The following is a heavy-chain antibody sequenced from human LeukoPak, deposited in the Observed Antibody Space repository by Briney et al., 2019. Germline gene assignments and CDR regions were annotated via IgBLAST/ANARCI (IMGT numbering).Heavy chain of an antibody. CDR1: GYSFTSYW. J-gene: IGHJ3*02. CDR2: IYPGDSDT. CDR3: ATQTVYCSSTSCSPYDAFDI. D-gene: IGHD2-2*01. Sequence: GESLKISCKGSGYSFTSYWIGWVRQMPGKGLEWMGIIYPGDSDTRYSPSFQGQVIISADKSISTAYLQWSSLKASDTAMYYCATQTVYCSSTSCSPYDAFDIWGQGTMVTVSS. V-gene: IGHV5-51*01.